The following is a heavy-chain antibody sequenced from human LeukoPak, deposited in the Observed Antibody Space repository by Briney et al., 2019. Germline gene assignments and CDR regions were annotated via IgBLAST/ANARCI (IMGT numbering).Heavy chain of an antibody. V-gene: IGHV4-4*07. D-gene: IGHD6-13*01. CDR3: ARDISASGLDY. CDR2: IFTSGST. CDR1: GGSIRSYY. J-gene: IGHJ4*02. Sequence: SETLSLTCTVSGGSIRSYYWSWIRQPAGKGLEWIGRIFTSGSTNYNPSLKSRVTMSVDTSKNQFSLNLTSVTAADTAVYYCARDISASGLDYWGQGALVTVSS.